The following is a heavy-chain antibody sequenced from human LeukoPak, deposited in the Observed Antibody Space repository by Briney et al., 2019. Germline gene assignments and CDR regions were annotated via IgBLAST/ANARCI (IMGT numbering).Heavy chain of an antibody. CDR2: THPNSGDT. J-gene: IGHJ5*02. V-gene: IGHV1-2*02. CDR3: AVIGAQLVPP. CDR1: GYTFTDYY. D-gene: IGHD6-13*01. Sequence: ASVKVSCKASGYTFTDYYMHWVRQAPGQGLEWMAWTHPNSGDTKYAQKFQGRVTMTRNTSISTAYMELSSLRSEDTAVYYCAVIGAQLVPPWGQGTLVTVSS.